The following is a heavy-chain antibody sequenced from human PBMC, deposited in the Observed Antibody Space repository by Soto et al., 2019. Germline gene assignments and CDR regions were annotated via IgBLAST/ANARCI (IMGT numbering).Heavy chain of an antibody. CDR3: EAEMTFGKLSVV. Sequence: QVQLVQSGAEVKKPGSSVKVSCKASGDTDTNYVISWVRQAPGQGLEWMGGIFPKFGTTDSAQKLQDRLTITADESTSTVYMQLSSLRLDDTAVYYCEAEMTFGKLSVVWGQGTTVTVSS. J-gene: IGHJ6*02. CDR2: IFPKFGTT. D-gene: IGHD3-16*02. CDR1: GDTDTNYV. V-gene: IGHV1-69*01.